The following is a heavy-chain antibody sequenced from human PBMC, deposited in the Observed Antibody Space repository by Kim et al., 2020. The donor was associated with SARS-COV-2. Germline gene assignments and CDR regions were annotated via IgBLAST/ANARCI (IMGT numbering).Heavy chain of an antibody. D-gene: IGHD6-6*01. Sequence: SETLSLTCTVSGGSISSGGYYWSWIRQHPGKGLEWIGYIYYSGSTYYNPSLKSRVTISVDTSKNQFSLKLSSVTAADTAVYYCARDRGGTLSIAARGRFDPWGQGTLVTVSS. CDR3: ARDRGGTLSIAARGRFDP. J-gene: IGHJ5*02. V-gene: IGHV4-31*03. CDR2: IYYSGST. CDR1: GGSISSGGYY.